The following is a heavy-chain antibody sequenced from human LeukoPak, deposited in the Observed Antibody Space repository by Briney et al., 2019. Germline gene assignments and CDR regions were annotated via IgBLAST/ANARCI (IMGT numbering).Heavy chain of an antibody. CDR2: IYYSGST. CDR1: GGAITAYY. J-gene: IGHJ5*02. D-gene: IGHD4-23*01. V-gene: IGHV4-59*08. Sequence: SETLSLTCTVSGGAITAYYWSWLRQPPGKGLEWIGYIYYSGSTNYNPSLKSRVAMSVGTSKNHLYLKLSSVTAADTAVYYCARRMSPGGWFGPWGQGTLVTVSS. CDR3: ARRMSPGGWFGP.